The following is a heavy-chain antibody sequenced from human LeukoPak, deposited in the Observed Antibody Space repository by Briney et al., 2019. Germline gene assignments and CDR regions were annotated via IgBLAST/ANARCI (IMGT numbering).Heavy chain of an antibody. J-gene: IGHJ4*02. CDR2: INPNRGDT. Sequence: ASVKVSCKASGYTFTDYYIHWVRQAPGQGLEWMGWINPNRGDTNYAQKFQGRVTMTRDTSISTAYMELSRLRSDDTAVHYCARLARGGIYCSSTKCYVDYWGQGTLVTVSS. V-gene: IGHV1-2*02. CDR1: GYTFTDYY. D-gene: IGHD2-2*01. CDR3: ARLARGGIYCSSTKCYVDY.